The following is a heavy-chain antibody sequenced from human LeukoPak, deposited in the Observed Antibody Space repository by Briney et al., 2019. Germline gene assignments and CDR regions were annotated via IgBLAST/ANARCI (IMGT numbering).Heavy chain of an antibody. CDR1: GGSISNYY. CDR2: IYFSGTT. D-gene: IGHD4-17*01. Sequence: SETLSLTCTVSGGSISNYYWSWLRQPPGKGLEWIGYIYFSGTTNINPSLKSRVTISVDMSKNQFSLKLSSVTAADTAVYYCARYNPQTTVPEGLDVWGQGTTVTVSS. V-gene: IGHV4-59*01. J-gene: IGHJ6*02. CDR3: ARYNPQTTVPEGLDV.